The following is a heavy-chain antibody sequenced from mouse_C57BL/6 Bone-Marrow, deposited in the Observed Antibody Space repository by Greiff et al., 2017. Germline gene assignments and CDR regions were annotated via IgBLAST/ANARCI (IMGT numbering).Heavy chain of an antibody. CDR1: GYAFTNYL. CDR2: INAGSGGT. V-gene: IGHV1-54*01. Sequence: QVQLQQSGAELVRPGTSVKVSCKASGYAFTNYLIEWVKQRPGQGLEWIGVINAGSGGTNYNEKFKGKATLTADKSSSTAYMQLSSLTSEDSAVYFCAKLPYGNYDWFAYWGQGTLVTVS. D-gene: IGHD2-1*01. CDR3: AKLPYGNYDWFAY. J-gene: IGHJ3*01.